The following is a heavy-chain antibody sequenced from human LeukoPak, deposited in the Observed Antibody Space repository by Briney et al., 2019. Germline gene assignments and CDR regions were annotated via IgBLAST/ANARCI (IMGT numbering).Heavy chain of an antibody. Sequence: PGRSLRLSCAASGFTFSSYAMHWVRQAPGKGLEWVANIKQDGSEKYYVDSVKGRFTISRDNAKNSLYLQMNSLRAEDTAVYYCARDKKRTTGFDPWGQGTLVTVSS. CDR3: ARDKKRTTGFDP. CDR2: IKQDGSEK. CDR1: GFTFSSYA. V-gene: IGHV3-7*01. J-gene: IGHJ5*02. D-gene: IGHD4-11*01.